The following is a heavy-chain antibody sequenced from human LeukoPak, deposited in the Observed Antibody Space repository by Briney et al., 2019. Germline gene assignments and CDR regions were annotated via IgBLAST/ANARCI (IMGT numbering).Heavy chain of an antibody. J-gene: IGHJ4*02. CDR1: GFTFSTYS. CDR3: ARAFLGGDY. D-gene: IGHD3-3*02. Sequence: TGRSLRLSCEASGFTFSTYSMNWVRQAPGKGLEWVSYISDTSYTIYYADSVKGRFTISRDNAKNSLYLQMSRLRDEDTAVYYCARAFLGGDYWGREPWSPSPQ. V-gene: IGHV3-48*02. CDR2: ISDTSYTI.